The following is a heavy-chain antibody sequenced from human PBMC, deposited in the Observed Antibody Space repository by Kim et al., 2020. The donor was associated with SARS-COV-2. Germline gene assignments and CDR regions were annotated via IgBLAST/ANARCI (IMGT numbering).Heavy chain of an antibody. CDR2: IKPGGTGT. Sequence: ASVKVSCKTSGYTFTNNYLHWVRQAPGQGLEWMGIIKPGGTGTKYAQKFQGRVTMTSDTPTTKVYMELSSLRYEDTAVYYCVRDTYSGASGWFDPWGQGTLVTVSS. V-gene: IGHV1-46*01. J-gene: IGHJ5*02. CDR1: GYTFTNNY. D-gene: IGHD1-26*01. CDR3: VRDTYSGASGWFDP.